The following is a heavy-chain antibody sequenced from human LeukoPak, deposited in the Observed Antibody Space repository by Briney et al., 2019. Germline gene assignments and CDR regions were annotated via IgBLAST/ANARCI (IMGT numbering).Heavy chain of an antibody. CDR1: GFTFSSYS. D-gene: IGHD3-10*01. Sequence: GGSLRLSCAASGFTFSSYSMNWVRQAPGKGLEWVSSISGSSSYIYYADSVKGRFTISRDNAKNSLYLQMNSLRAEDTAVYYCARDFPSWFGELLYQPFDYWGQGTLVTVSS. J-gene: IGHJ4*02. V-gene: IGHV3-21*01. CDR3: ARDFPSWFGELLYQPFDY. CDR2: ISGSSSYI.